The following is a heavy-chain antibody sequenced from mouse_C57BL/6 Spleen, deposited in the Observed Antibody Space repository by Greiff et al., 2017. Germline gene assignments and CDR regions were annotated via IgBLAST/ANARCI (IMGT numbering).Heavy chain of an antibody. Sequence: EVMLVESGGGLVQPGGSLSLSCAASGFTFTDYYMSWVRQPPGKALEWLGFIRNKSNGYTTEYSASVKGRFTISRDNSQSILYLQMNALRAEDSATYYCARYGDYDYFDYWSQGTTLTVSS. D-gene: IGHD2-4*01. J-gene: IGHJ2*01. CDR1: GFTFTDYY. CDR3: ARYGDYDYFDY. CDR2: IRNKSNGYTT. V-gene: IGHV7-3*01.